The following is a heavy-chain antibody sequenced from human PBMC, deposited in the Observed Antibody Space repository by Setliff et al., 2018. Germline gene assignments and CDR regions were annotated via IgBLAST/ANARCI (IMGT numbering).Heavy chain of an antibody. V-gene: IGHV4-34*01. CDR2: IDQSGST. CDR3: AGGAFGSRWYVRPWFVP. Sequence: SETLSLTCAVYGDSFSGYFWTWIRQPPGKGLEWIGDIDQSGSTNYNPSLKSRLTISVDTSKNQFSLSLSSVTAADTAVYYCAGGAFGSRWYVRPWFVPWGQGTRVTVS. J-gene: IGHJ5*02. CDR1: GDSFSGYF. D-gene: IGHD6-13*01.